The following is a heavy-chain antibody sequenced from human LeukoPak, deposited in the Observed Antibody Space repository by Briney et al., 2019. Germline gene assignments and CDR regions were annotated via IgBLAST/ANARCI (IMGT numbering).Heavy chain of an antibody. CDR1: GGSISSYY. V-gene: IGHV4-59*08. CDR3: LGGYNSYYFDY. CDR2: IYYSGST. D-gene: IGHD5-18*01. Sequence: SETLSLACTVSGGSISSYYWSWIRQPPGKGLEWIGYIYYSGSTNYNPSLKSRVSISVDTSKNQFSLKLSSVTAADTAVYYCLGGYNSYYFDYWGRGTLVTVSS. J-gene: IGHJ4*02.